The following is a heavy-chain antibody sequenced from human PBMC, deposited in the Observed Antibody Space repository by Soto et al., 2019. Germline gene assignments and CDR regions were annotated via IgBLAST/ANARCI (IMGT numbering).Heavy chain of an antibody. CDR2: MNPNSGNT. Sequence: GASGTVSCKASGYTFASYDINGVRQATGQGLEWMGWMNPNSGNTGYAQKFQGRVTMTRNTSISTAYMELSSLRSEDTAVYYCARGGLAYYDFWSGQKNNWFDPWGQGTLATVSS. J-gene: IGHJ5*02. CDR3: ARGGLAYYDFWSGQKNNWFDP. V-gene: IGHV1-8*01. D-gene: IGHD3-3*01. CDR1: GYTFASYD.